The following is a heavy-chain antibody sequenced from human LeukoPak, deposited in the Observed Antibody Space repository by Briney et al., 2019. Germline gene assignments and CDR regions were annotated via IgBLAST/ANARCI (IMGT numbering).Heavy chain of an antibody. CDR2: IRTDGVTT. J-gene: IGHJ4*02. CDR1: GFTFSFHG. V-gene: IGHV3-21*01. CDR3: ARDKTTAIQLWSTPFDY. D-gene: IGHD5-18*01. Sequence: PGGSLRLSCAASGFTFSFHGMNWVRQAPGKGLEWVSGIRTDGVTTYYADSVKGRFTISRDNAKNSLYLQMNSLRAEDTAVYYCARDKTTAIQLWSTPFDYWGQGTLVTVSS.